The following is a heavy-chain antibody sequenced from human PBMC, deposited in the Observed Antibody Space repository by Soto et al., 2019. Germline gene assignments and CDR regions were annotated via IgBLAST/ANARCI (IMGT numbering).Heavy chain of an antibody. CDR3: TRYYYDSGNYGDE. D-gene: IGHD3-10*01. CDR1: GYTFTTYA. Sequence: ASVKVSCKASGYTFTTYAMHWVRQAPGQRLEWMGWINTGNGNTKYSQKFQGRVTITRDTSASTAYMELSSLRSEDTAVYYCTRYYYDSGNYGDEWGQGTQVTVSS. CDR2: INTGNGNT. V-gene: IGHV1-3*04. J-gene: IGHJ4*02.